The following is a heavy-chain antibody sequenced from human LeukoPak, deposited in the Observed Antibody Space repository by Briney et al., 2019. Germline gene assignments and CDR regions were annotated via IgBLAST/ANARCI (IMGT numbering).Heavy chain of an antibody. CDR1: GFDFNIYS. J-gene: IGHJ3*02. D-gene: IGHD2-8*02. Sequence: PGGSLRLSCAASGFDFNIYSMNWVRQAPWKGLEWVTSISSRSLYIYYPDSLRGRFTIYRDNAEKSLYLQMNDLRAEDTAVYYCSRDLDCTVTACYGGDDGFDIWGQGTMVTVSS. V-gene: IGHV3-21*01. CDR3: SRDLDCTVTACYGGDDGFDI. CDR2: ISSRSLYI.